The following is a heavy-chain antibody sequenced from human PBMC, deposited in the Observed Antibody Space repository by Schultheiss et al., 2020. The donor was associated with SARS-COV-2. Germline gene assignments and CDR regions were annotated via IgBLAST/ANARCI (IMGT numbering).Heavy chain of an antibody. Sequence: ASVKVSCKASGYTFTGYYMHWVRQAPGQGLEWMGWINPNSGGTNYAQKFQGRVTMTEDTSTDTAYMELSSLRSEDTAVYYCAALVASGYNWNWAFDIWGQGTMVTVSS. CDR2: INPNSGGT. CDR3: AALVASGYNWNWAFDI. D-gene: IGHD1-7*01. V-gene: IGHV1-2*02. J-gene: IGHJ3*02. CDR1: GYTFTGYY.